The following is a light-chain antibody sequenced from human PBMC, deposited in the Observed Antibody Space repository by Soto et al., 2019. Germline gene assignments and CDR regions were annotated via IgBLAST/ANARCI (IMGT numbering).Light chain of an antibody. CDR3: LQHNSYPWT. J-gene: IGKJ1*01. V-gene: IGKV1-17*01. CDR1: ASIRNN. CDR2: ADP. Sequence: IQMPQSPSSLSAPVVARVTIPSLARASIRNNIGWYQQKPGKAPKRLILADPSLQSGVPSRSSGSGSGTETKLTISSRQPQDFATDYCLQHNSYPWTFGQGTKVDIK.